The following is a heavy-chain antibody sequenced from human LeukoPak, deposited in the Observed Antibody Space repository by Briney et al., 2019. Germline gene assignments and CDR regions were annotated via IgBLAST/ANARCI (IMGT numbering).Heavy chain of an antibody. Sequence: PGGSLRLSCAASGVIFSNYWMHWVRQTPGKGLVWVSRINRDGSSTSYADSVKGRFTISRDNAKNTLYLQMNSLRAEDTAVYYCTTDPSNYYDSSGYHHHLDYWGQGTLVTVSS. J-gene: IGHJ4*02. CDR3: TTDPSNYYDSSGYHHHLDY. CDR1: GVIFSNYW. D-gene: IGHD3-22*01. CDR2: INRDGSST. V-gene: IGHV3-74*01.